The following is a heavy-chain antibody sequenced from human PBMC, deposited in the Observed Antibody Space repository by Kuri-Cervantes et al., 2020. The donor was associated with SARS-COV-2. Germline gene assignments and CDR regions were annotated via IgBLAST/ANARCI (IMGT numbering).Heavy chain of an antibody. Sequence: GESLKISCQGSGYRFTTNWSAWVRQMPGKSVEWMVILNHGDSVISYSPSCNGHVTISGDKSNSTAYLQWSSLNASDTAMYSCAIPRRYYGSGSRCGGIDYWGQGTLVTVSS. CDR2: LNHGDSVI. V-gene: IGHV5-51*01. J-gene: IGHJ4*02. D-gene: IGHD3-10*01. CDR3: AIPRRYYGSGSRCGGIDY. CDR1: GYRFTTNW.